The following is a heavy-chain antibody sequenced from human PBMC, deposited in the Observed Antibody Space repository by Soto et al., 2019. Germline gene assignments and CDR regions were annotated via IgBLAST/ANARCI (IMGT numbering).Heavy chain of an antibody. D-gene: IGHD3-10*01. CDR2: INPRGFFT. CDR3: AGAAGPFGELFSFDP. Sequence: QVQLVQSGAEVKKPGASVKVSCKASGYTFTSYNIHWVRQAPGQGLEWVGMINPRGFFTTYAQKFRGRVPMTGDTSTRLIYNELANLGAEDPAGYYCAGAAGPFGELFSFDPWGQGTLVSVSS. CDR1: GYTFTSYN. J-gene: IGHJ5*02. V-gene: IGHV1-46*01.